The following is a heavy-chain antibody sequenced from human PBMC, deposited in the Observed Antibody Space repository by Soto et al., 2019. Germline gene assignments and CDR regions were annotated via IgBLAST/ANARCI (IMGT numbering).Heavy chain of an antibody. V-gene: IGHV1-18*01. D-gene: IGHD3-22*01. CDR1: GYTFTSYG. CDR3: ARDYPYLSNGYYSDVFDI. CDR2: VSAYDGDT. Sequence: QAQLVQSGADVKKPGASVKVYCKDSGYTFTSYGSRWVRHAPGQGLEWMGWVSAYDGDTNYAQKLQGRVNMTTDTSTTTAYMELRSLRSDDTAVYYCARDYPYLSNGYYSDVFDIWGQGTMVTVSS. J-gene: IGHJ3*02.